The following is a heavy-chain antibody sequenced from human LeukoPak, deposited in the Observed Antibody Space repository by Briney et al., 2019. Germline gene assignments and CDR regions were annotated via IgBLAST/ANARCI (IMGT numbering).Heavy chain of an antibody. D-gene: IGHD3-22*01. V-gene: IGHV4-31*03. J-gene: IGHJ4*02. CDR2: IYNTGST. Sequence: NPSETLSLTCTVTGASISSGGYYWTWFRQHPGKGPEWLGYIYNTGSTDYNPSLKSRLTISLDASKNQFSLKVKPVTAADTAVYYCAISPNSGYYCWGQGTLVTVSS. CDR1: GASISSGGYY. CDR3: AISPNSGYYC.